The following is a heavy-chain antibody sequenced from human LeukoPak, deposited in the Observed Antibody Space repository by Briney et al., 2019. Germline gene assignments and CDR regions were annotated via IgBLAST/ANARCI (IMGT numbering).Heavy chain of an antibody. D-gene: IGHD3-9*01. CDR1: GGTFSSYA. Sequence: ASVKVSCKASGGTFSSYAISWVRQAPGQGLGWMGRIIPILGIANYAQKFQGRVTITADKSTSTAYMELSSLRSEDTAVYYCARDCPADYDILTGYYIHWFDPWGQGTLVTVSS. V-gene: IGHV1-69*04. CDR3: ARDCPADYDILTGYYIHWFDP. J-gene: IGHJ5*02. CDR2: IIPILGIA.